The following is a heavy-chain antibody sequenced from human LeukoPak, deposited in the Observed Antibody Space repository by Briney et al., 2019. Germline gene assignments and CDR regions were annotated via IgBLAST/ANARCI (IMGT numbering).Heavy chain of an antibody. J-gene: IGHJ5*02. CDR1: GFTFSSYE. D-gene: IGHD1-26*01. Sequence: GGSLRLSCAASGFTFSSYEMNWVRQAPGKGLEWVSYISSSGSTIYYADSVKGRFTISRDNAKNSLYLQMNSLRVEDTAVYYCAKKYSTGLDPWGQGTLVTVSS. V-gene: IGHV3-48*03. CDR3: AKKYSTGLDP. CDR2: ISSSGSTI.